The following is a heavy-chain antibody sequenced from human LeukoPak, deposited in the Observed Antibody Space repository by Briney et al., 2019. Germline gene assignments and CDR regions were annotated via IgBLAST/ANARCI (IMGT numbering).Heavy chain of an antibody. D-gene: IGHD3-10*02. CDR2: ISSTSSYK. CDR3: AELGITMIGGV. J-gene: IGHJ6*04. V-gene: IGHV3-21*01. Sequence: SGGSLRLSCAASGFTFSIYSMNWVRQAPGKGLEWVSYISSTSSYKYYADSVKGRFTVSRDNAKNSLYLQMNSLRAEDTAVYYCAELGITMIGGVWGKGTTVTISS. CDR1: GFTFSIYS.